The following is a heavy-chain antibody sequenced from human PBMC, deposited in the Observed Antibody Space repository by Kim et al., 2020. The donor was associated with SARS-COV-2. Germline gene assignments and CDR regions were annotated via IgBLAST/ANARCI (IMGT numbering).Heavy chain of an antibody. CDR2: IKQDGSEK. J-gene: IGHJ5*02. CDR3: ARRPYYYGSGFEP. V-gene: IGHV3-7*01. CDR1: GFIFGNYW. D-gene: IGHD3-10*01. Sequence: GGSPRLSCAASGFIFGNYWMSWVRQAPGKGLEWMANIKQDGSEKYYVDSIKGRFIISRDNAKNSLYLQMNSLRAEDTAVYYCARRPYYYGSGFEPWGQGTLVTVSS.